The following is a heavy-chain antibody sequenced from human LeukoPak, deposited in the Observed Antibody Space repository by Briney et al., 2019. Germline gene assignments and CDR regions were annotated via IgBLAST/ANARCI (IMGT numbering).Heavy chain of an antibody. CDR3: ASLNAYDSSGSPDY. CDR1: GYTLTELS. CDR2: IIPIFGTA. J-gene: IGHJ4*02. D-gene: IGHD3-22*01. V-gene: IGHV1-69*13. Sequence: GASVKVSCKVSGYTLTELSMHWVRQAPGKGLEWMGGIIPIFGTANYAQKFQGRVTITADESTSTAYMELSSLRSEDTAVYYCASLNAYDSSGSPDYWGQGTLVTVSS.